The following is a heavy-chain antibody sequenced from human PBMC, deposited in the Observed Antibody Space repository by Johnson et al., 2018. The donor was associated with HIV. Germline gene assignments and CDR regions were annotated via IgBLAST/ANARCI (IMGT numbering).Heavy chain of an antibody. V-gene: IGHV3-9*01. J-gene: IGHJ3*02. CDR1: GFTFDDYA. Sequence: VQLVESGGGLVQPGRSLRLSCAASGFTFDDYAMHWVRQAPGKGLEWVSGISWNTGSLGYAYSVRGRFTISRDNARNSLYLQMNSLRAEDTAVYYCAREIAAAGVDTFDIWGQGTMVTVSS. CDR3: AREIAAAGVDTFDI. CDR2: ISWNTGSL. D-gene: IGHD6-13*01.